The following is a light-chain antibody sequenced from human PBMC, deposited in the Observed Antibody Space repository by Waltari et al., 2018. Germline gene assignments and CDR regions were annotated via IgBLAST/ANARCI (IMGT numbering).Light chain of an antibody. CDR3: TSYTSSSTYS. V-gene: IGLV2-14*03. J-gene: IGLJ2*01. Sequence: QSALTQPASVSGSPGQSITISCTGTSSDVGGYDYVSWYQQHPGKAPKLMIYDVNKRPSGVAKRFSGSKSGNTASLTISGLQAEDEADYYCTSYTSSSTYSFGGGTKVTVL. CDR2: DVN. CDR1: SSDVGGYDY.